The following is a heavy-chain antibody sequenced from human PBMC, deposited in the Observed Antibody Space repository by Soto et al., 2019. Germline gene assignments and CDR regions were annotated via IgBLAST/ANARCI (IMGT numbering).Heavy chain of an antibody. D-gene: IGHD3-10*01. CDR1: GDSVSSNSAA. J-gene: IGHJ6*02. V-gene: IGHV6-1*01. CDR2: TYYRSKWHN. CDR3: ARDRAHYGMAG. Sequence: SQTLSLTCAISGDSVSSNSAAWNWIRLSPSRGLEWLGRTYYRSKWHNDSAISVKSRITINPDTSKNQFSLQLNSVTPEDTAVYDCARDRAHYGMAGWGQVTTVPVSS.